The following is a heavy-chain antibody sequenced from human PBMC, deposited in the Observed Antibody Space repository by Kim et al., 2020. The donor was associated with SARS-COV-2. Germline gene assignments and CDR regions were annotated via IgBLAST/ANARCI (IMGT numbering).Heavy chain of an antibody. D-gene: IGHD4-4*01. CDR2: ISSSSSYI. CDR3: ARDTLLLTTVTTGVDY. J-gene: IGHJ4*02. CDR1: GFTFSSYS. Sequence: GGSLRLSCAASGFTFSSYSMNWVRQAPGKGLEWVSSISSSSSYIYYADSVKGRFTISRDNAKNSLYLQMNSLRAEDTAVYYCARDTLLLTTVTTGVDYWGQGTLVTVSS. V-gene: IGHV3-21*01.